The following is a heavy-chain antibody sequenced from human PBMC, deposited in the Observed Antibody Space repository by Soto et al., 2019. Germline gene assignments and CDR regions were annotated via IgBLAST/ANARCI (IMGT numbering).Heavy chain of an antibody. CDR2: ISGNGGNT. V-gene: IGHV3-23*01. J-gene: IGHJ4*02. Sequence: GGSLRLSCAASRFTFISYAMSWVRQAPWKGLEWVSSISGNGGNTYYADSVKGRFTISRDNSKNMLYLQMNSLRAEDTAVYYCAKNSENFGDSKYDFWGQGTLVTVSS. CDR3: AKNSENFGDSKYDF. CDR1: RFTFISYA. D-gene: IGHD4-17*01.